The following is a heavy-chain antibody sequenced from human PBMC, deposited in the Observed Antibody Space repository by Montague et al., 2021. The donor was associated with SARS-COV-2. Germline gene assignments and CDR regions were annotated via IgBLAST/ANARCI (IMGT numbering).Heavy chain of an antibody. CDR3: VRDTGSAQAGFDA. D-gene: IGHD4-17*01. CDR1: GDSVGIDDAA. J-gene: IGHJ4*02. Sequence: CAISGDSVGIDDAAWRWDKHSPERRLEGLGMTRYRSEKNNDYATSVEGRISIDPDTSKNQFFLHLRSVTPEDTGVYYCVRDTGSAQAGFDAWGQGALVTVSP. CDR2: TRYRSEKNN. V-gene: IGHV6-1*01.